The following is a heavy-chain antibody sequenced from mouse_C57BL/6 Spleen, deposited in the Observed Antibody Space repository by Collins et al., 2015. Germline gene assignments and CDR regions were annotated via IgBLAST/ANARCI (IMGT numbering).Heavy chain of an antibody. V-gene: IGHV1-26*01. D-gene: IGHD2-12*01. J-gene: IGHJ3*01. CDR1: GYTFTDYY. CDR3: ARDYKVAWFAY. CDR2: INPNNGGT. Sequence: EVQLQQSGPELVKPGASVKISCKASGYTFTDYYMNWVKQSHGKSLEWIGDINPNNGGTSYNQKFKGKATLTVDKSSSTAYMELRSLTSEDSAVYYCARDYKVAWFAYWGQGTLVTVSA.